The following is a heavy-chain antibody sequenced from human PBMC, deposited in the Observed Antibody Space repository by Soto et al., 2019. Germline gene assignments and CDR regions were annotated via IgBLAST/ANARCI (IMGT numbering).Heavy chain of an antibody. J-gene: IGHJ4*02. CDR1: GFTVSSYA. Sequence: EVQLLESGGGLVQPGGSLRLSCAASGFTVSSYAMNWVRQAPGKGLEWVSAISGSGVITYYADSVKGRLTISRDNSKNTLYLQMNSLRAEDTAVYYCAKVPRMTTVTKVLDWGQGTLVTVSS. V-gene: IGHV3-23*01. CDR2: ISGSGVIT. D-gene: IGHD4-17*01. CDR3: AKVPRMTTVTKVLD.